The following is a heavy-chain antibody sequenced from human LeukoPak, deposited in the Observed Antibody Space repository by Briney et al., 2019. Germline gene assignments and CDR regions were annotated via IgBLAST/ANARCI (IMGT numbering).Heavy chain of an antibody. CDR2: ISGSGGST. D-gene: IGHD6-6*01. V-gene: IGHV3-23*01. CDR3: ARSEHSSSSFDY. J-gene: IGHJ4*02. Sequence: GGSLRLSCAASGFTFSNYWMHWVRQAPGKGLEWVSAISGSGGSTYYADSVKGRFTISRDNSKNTLYLQMNSLRAEDTAIYYCARSEHSSSSFDYWGQGTLVTVSS. CDR1: GFTFSNYW.